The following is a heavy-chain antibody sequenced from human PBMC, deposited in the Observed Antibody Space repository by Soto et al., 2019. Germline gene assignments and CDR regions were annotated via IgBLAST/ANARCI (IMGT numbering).Heavy chain of an antibody. V-gene: IGHV4-39*01. Sequence: SETLSLTCSVSGVSVTSSSYYWGWIRQPPGKGLEWIGNIHYGGITYYNPSLKRRVAMSVDTSKNQFSLRLDSLTVADTAVYYCARCLGPARRHSDFDSWGQGTRVTVSS. CDR3: ARCLGPARRHSDFDS. D-gene: IGHD2-15*01. J-gene: IGHJ4*02. CDR1: GVSVTSSSYY. CDR2: IHYGGIT.